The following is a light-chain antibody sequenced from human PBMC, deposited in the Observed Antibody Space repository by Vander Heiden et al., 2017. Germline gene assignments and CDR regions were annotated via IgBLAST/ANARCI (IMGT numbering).Light chain of an antibody. CDR2: AAS. CDR3: QQSYSTPLT. CDR1: QSVSNY. V-gene: IGKV1-39*01. J-gene: IGKJ2*01. Sequence: DIQMTQSPSSLSASVGDRVTITCRASQSVSNYLNWYQQKPGKAPKLLIYAASTLQSGVPSRFSGSGSGADFTLTISSLQPEDCATYYCQQSYSTPLTFGYETKLEIK.